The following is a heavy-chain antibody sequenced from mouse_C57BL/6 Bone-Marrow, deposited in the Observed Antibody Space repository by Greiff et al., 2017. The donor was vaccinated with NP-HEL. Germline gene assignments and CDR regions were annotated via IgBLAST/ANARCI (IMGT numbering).Heavy chain of an antibody. CDR1: GFNIKDYY. CDR2: IDPEDGET. Sequence: VQLQQSGAELVKPGASVKLSCTASGFNIKDYYMHWVKQRTEQGLEWIGRIDPEDGETKYAPTFQGKATITADTSSNTAYLQLSSLTSEDTAVYYCARFTTVVAPFDYWGQGTTLTVSS. D-gene: IGHD1-1*01. V-gene: IGHV14-2*01. CDR3: ARFTTVVAPFDY. J-gene: IGHJ2*01.